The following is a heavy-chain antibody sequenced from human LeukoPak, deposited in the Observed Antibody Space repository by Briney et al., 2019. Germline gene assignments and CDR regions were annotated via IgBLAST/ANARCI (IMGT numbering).Heavy chain of an antibody. D-gene: IGHD7-27*01. Sequence: SETLSLTCTVFGGSISSYYWSWIRQPPGKGLEWIGYIYTSGSTNYNPSLKSRVTISVDTSKNQFSLKLSSVTAADTAVYYCAGNWGLYWYFDLWGRGTLVTVSS. J-gene: IGHJ2*01. CDR2: IYTSGST. CDR1: GGSISSYY. CDR3: AGNWGLYWYFDL. V-gene: IGHV4-4*09.